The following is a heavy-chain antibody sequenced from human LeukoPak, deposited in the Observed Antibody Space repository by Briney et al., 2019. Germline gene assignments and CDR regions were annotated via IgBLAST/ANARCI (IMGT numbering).Heavy chain of an antibody. Sequence: SETLSLTCTVPGGSIGSYYWSWIRQPAGKGLEWIGYIYHSGSTNYNPSLKSRITISVDTSKNQFSLKLSSVTAADTAVYYCARKSVAVAGTTPIRCSNWFDPWGQGTLVTVSS. CDR3: ARKSVAVAGTTPIRCSNWFDP. J-gene: IGHJ5*02. V-gene: IGHV4-59*01. CDR2: IYHSGST. CDR1: GGSIGSYY. D-gene: IGHD6-19*01.